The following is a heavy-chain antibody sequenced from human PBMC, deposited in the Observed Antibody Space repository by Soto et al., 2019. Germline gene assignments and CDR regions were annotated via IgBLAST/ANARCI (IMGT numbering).Heavy chain of an antibody. CDR3: VKDESINWYSGHFRH. D-gene: IGHD6-13*01. J-gene: IGHJ1*01. CDR2: ISGTGYGT. CDR1: GFTFSSYA. V-gene: IGHV3-23*01. Sequence: GGSLRLSCAASGFTFSSYAMSWVRQAPGKGLEWVSGISGTGYGTYYADSVKGRFTISRDSSNNTLYLQMNSLRGEDTAIYYCVKDESINWYSGHFRHWGQGTLVTVSS.